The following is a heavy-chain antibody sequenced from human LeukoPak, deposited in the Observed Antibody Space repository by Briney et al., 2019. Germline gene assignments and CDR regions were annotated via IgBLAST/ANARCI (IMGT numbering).Heavy chain of an antibody. Sequence: GGSLRLSCAASGSTFSSYAMHWVCQAPGKGLEWVAAISYDGSNKYYADSVKGRFTISRDNSKNTLYLQMNSLRAEDTAVYYCARGDDILTGAPYYYYGMDVWGKGTTVTVSS. CDR1: GSTFSSYA. D-gene: IGHD3-9*01. CDR2: ISYDGSNK. CDR3: ARGDDILTGAPYYYYGMDV. V-gene: IGHV3-30*04. J-gene: IGHJ6*04.